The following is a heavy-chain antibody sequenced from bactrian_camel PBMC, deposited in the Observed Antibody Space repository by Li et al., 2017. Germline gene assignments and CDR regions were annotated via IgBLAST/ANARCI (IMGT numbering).Heavy chain of an antibody. J-gene: IGHJ4*01. V-gene: IGHV3S40*01. CDR1: EYTYSSNC. Sequence: DVQLVESGGGSVQAGGSLRLSCAVSEYTYSSNCMGWFRQAPGRRIEGIASIFIGDNSPFYDPAVKGRFAISQDNAKNTVYLQMDNVKFEDNGLYYYAADTGSGSCSGYFDPQEIGIKGQGTQVTVS. CDR2: IFIGDNSP. D-gene: IGHD3*01.